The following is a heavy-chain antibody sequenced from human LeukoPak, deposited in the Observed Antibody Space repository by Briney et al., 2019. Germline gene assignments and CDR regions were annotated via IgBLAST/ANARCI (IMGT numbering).Heavy chain of an antibody. J-gene: IGHJ4*02. CDR2: ISGSGGST. CDR1: GFTFSNYA. Sequence: GGSLRLSCAASGFTFSNYAMSWVREAPGKGLEWVSAISGSGGSTYYADSVKGRFTISRDNSKNTLYLQMNSLRAEDTAVYYCAKGGIGTMIVVVITTWDYWGLGTLVTVSS. V-gene: IGHV3-23*01. D-gene: IGHD3-22*01. CDR3: AKGGIGTMIVVVITTWDY.